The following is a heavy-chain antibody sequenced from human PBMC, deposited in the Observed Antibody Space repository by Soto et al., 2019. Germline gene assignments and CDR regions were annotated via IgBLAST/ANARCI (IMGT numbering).Heavy chain of an antibody. D-gene: IGHD6-19*01. Sequence: ASVKVSCKASGYTFTSYGISWVRQAPGQGNEWMGWISAYNSNTNYAQKLQGRVTMTTDTSTSTAYMELRSLRSDDTAVYYCARDIAVAGDPLYFDYWGQGTLVTVSS. J-gene: IGHJ4*02. CDR3: ARDIAVAGDPLYFDY. CDR1: GYTFTSYG. CDR2: ISAYNSNT. V-gene: IGHV1-18*01.